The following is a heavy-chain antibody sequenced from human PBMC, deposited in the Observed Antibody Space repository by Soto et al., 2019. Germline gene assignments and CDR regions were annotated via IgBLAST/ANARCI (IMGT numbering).Heavy chain of an antibody. CDR2: ITSSGSII. CDR3: ARVFNERGEDWFDP. Sequence: GSLRLSCAASGFTFSSYSMNWVRQAPGKGLEWVSYITSSGSIIYYADSVKGRFTISRDNAKNSLYLQMNSLRAEDTAVYYCARVFNERGEDWFDPWGQGTLVTVSS. D-gene: IGHD3-16*01. J-gene: IGHJ5*02. CDR1: GFTFSSYS. V-gene: IGHV3-48*04.